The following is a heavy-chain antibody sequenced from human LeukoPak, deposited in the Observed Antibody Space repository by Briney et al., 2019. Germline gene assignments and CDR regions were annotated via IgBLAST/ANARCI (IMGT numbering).Heavy chain of an antibody. Sequence: PGVSLRLSCAASGFTFSSYALSWIRQAPGKGLEWISFMYTGGSTIYYADSVKGRFTISRDNAKSSLHLQMNSLSAEDTAVYYCATSGGHPKGFDFWGQGTLVTVSS. V-gene: IGHV3-11*04. CDR1: GFTFSSYA. D-gene: IGHD2-15*01. CDR3: ATSGGHPKGFDF. J-gene: IGHJ4*02. CDR2: MYTGGSTI.